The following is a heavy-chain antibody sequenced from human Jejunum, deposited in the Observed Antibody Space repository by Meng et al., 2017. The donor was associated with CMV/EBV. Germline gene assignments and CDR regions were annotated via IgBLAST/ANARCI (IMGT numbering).Heavy chain of an antibody. D-gene: IGHD2-2*01. CDR2: ISRSSDTI. J-gene: IGHJ3*02. CDR1: FTFSSYD. V-gene: IGHV3-48*03. Sequence: FTFSSYDMNWVRQAPGEGLEWVSYISRSSDTISYADSVKGRFTISRDNAKNTLYLQMDSLRAEDTALYFCVRDGQLHGAYNDDFDIWGQGTMVTVSS. CDR3: VRDGQLHGAYNDDFDI.